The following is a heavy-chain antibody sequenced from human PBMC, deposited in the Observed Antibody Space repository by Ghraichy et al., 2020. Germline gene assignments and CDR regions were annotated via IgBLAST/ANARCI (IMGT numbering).Heavy chain of an antibody. CDR2: INPYSGT. D-gene: IGHD2-15*01. Sequence: ASVKVSCKASGYTFSDYYIHWVRQAPGQGLEWMGWINPYSGTNYAQKFEGRVTMTRDTSISTAYLELARLRSEDTAVYYCAREVVAFDMWGQGTMVTVSS. V-gene: IGHV1-2*02. CDR1: GYTFSDYY. CDR3: AREVVAFDM. J-gene: IGHJ3*02.